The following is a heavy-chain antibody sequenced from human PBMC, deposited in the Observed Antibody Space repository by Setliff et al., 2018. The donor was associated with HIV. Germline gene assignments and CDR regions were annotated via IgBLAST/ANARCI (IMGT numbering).Heavy chain of an antibody. J-gene: IGHJ4*02. CDR3: ARPFDQ. D-gene: IGHD6-25*01. CDR2: IKWSTNRI. Sequence: GGSLRLSCATSGFTFDDYALHWVRQAPGKGLEWVSGIKWSTNRIRYVDSVKGRFTISRDNAKNSLYLQMNSLRVEDTAVYYCARPFDQWGQGALVTVSS. V-gene: IGHV3-9*01. CDR1: GFTFDDYA.